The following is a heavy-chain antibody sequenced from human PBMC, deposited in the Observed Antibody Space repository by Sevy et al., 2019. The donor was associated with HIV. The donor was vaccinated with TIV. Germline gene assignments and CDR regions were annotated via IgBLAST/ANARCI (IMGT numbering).Heavy chain of an antibody. J-gene: IGHJ3*01. CDR1: GFNLRTYD. CDR3: ARGGSGAFDF. Sequence: GGSLRLSCAASGFNLRTYDMHWVRQAPGKGLEWVSAIGTAGDTSYPASVKGRFTISRENARNSLHLQMDNLGVGDTAMYFCARGGSGAFDFWGRGAMVTVSS. D-gene: IGHD3-10*01. CDR2: IGTAGDT. V-gene: IGHV3-13*01.